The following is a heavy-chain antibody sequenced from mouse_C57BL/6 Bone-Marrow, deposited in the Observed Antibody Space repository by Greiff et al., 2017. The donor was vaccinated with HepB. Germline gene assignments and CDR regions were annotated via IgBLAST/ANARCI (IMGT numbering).Heavy chain of an antibody. J-gene: IGHJ4*01. D-gene: IGHD2-10*02. V-gene: IGHV1-81*01. CDR3: ALSISYAMDY. CDR2: IYPKSGNT. CDR1: GYTFTSYG. Sequence: VQLQQSGAELARPGASVKLSCKASGYTFTSYGISWVKQRTGQGLEWIGEIYPKSGNTYYNEKFKGKATLTADKSSSTAYMELRSLTSEDSAVYFCALSISYAMDYWGQGTSVTVSS.